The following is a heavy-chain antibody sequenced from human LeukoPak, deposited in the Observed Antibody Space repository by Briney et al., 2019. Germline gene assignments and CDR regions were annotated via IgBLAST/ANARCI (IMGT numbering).Heavy chain of an antibody. CDR1: GFTFDNYA. CDR3: AKVRGTYSSGYFFDY. D-gene: IGHD6-19*01. V-gene: IGHV3-9*01. J-gene: IGHJ4*02. CDR2: ISWNSGCI. Sequence: QPGGSLRLSCAASGFTFDNYAMHWVRQVPGKGLEWLSIISWNSGCIGYADSVKGRFTISRDNAKKSLDLQMNSLRAEDTAFYYCAKVRGTYSSGYFFDYWGQGTLVTVSS.